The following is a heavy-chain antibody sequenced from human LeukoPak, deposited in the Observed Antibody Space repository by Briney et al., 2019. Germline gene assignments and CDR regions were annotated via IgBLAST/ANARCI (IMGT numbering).Heavy chain of an antibody. D-gene: IGHD3-22*01. Sequence: ASVKVSCKATGYTFAAYYTHWVRQAPGQGLEWMGIINPSGGSTSYAQKFQGRVTMTRDTSTSTVYMELSSLRSEDTAVYYCARDGETYYYESSGRARGMDVWGQGTTVTVSS. J-gene: IGHJ6*02. CDR3: ARDGETYYYESSGRARGMDV. CDR2: INPSGGST. CDR1: GYTFAAYY. V-gene: IGHV1-46*01.